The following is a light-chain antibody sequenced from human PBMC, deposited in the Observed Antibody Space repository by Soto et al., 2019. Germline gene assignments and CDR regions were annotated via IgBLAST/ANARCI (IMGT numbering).Light chain of an antibody. CDR1: QSISSY. CDR2: AAS. J-gene: IGKJ1*01. CDR3: QQSYSTPRT. Sequence: DIQMTQSPSSLSASVGDRLTITCRASQSISSYLNWYQQKPGKAPKLQIYAASSLQSGVPSRFSGSGSGTDFTLTISSLQPEDFATYYCQQSYSTPRTFGQGTEVEIK. V-gene: IGKV1-39*01.